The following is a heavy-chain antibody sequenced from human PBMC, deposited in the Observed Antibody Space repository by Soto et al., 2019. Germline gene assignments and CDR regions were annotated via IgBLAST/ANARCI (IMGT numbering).Heavy chain of an antibody. Sequence: QVQLVQSGAEVKKPGASVKVSCKASGYTFISYGISWVRQAPGQGLEWMGWITIYSGNTNYAQKLQGRVTMTTDTSTSTAYMELRSLRSDDTAVYYCARVGDTYYYDSSGYQAGACHYWGQGTLVTVSS. J-gene: IGHJ4*02. CDR1: GYTFISYG. CDR2: ITIYSGNT. D-gene: IGHD3-22*01. CDR3: ARVGDTYYYDSSGYQAGACHY. V-gene: IGHV1-18*01.